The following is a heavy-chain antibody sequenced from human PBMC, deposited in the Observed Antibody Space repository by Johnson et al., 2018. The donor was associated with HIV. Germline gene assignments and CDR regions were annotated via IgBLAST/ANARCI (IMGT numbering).Heavy chain of an antibody. V-gene: IGHV3-23*01. J-gene: IGHJ3*01. CDR2: ITASGGTT. Sequence: EVLLLESGGGLVQPGTSLRLSCVASGFTFSNYAMTWVRQAPGEGLEWVADITASGGTTYYADSVKGRFTVPRDDSKNPLSLQLNSLSAEDKAVYYCAKVRRAVYGFDVWGQGTMVTVSS. CDR1: GFTFSNYA. CDR3: AKVRRAVYGFDV.